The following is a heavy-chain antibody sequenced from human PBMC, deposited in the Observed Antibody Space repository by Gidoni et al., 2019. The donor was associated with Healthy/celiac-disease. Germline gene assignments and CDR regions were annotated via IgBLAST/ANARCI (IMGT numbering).Heavy chain of an antibody. D-gene: IGHD1-26*01. V-gene: IGHV3-21*01. CDR1: GFTFSSYS. J-gene: IGHJ3*02. CDR3: ARVGSYYKSNDAFDI. CDR2: ISRSSSYI. Sequence: EVQLVESGGGLVQPGGSLRLSCAASGFTFSSYSMNWVRQAPGKGLEGGSSISRSSSYIYYADSVKGRFTISRDNAKNALYLQMNSLRAEDTAGYYCARVGSYYKSNDAFDIWGQGTMVTVSS.